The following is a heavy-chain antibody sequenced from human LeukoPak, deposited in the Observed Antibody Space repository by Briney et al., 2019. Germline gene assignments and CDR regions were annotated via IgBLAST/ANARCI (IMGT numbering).Heavy chain of an antibody. J-gene: IGHJ5*02. D-gene: IGHD2-15*01. CDR3: ARLDRYCSGGGCFSFWFEP. V-gene: IGHV5-10-1*01. CDR2: IDPSDSYT. Sequence: GESLRISCKGSGYKFTSYWISWVRQMPGKGLEWMGRIDPSDSYTNYSPSFQGHVTISADKSISTAYLQWSSLKASDTAIYYCARLDRYCSGGGCFSFWFEPWGQGTLVTVSS. CDR1: GYKFTSYW.